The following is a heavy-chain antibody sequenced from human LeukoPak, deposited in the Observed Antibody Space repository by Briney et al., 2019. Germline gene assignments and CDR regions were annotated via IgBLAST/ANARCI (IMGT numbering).Heavy chain of an antibody. CDR3: ARGIQCSSTSCYAGSTFDY. CDR2: ISYDGSNK. Sequence: GGSLRLSCAASGFTFSSYAMHWVRQAPGKGLEWVAVISYDGSNKYYADSVKGRFTISRDNSKNTLYLQMNSLRAEDTAVCYCARGIQCSSTSCYAGSTFDYWGQGTLVTVSS. J-gene: IGHJ4*02. CDR1: GFTFSSYA. V-gene: IGHV3-30-3*01. D-gene: IGHD2-2*01.